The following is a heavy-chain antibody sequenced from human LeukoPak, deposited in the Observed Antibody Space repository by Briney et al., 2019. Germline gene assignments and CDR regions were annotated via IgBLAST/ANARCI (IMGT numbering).Heavy chain of an antibody. Sequence: GGSLRLSCAESGYTFSTYGMHWVRQAPGKGLEWVSAISGSGDSTYYADSVKGRFTISRDNSKNTLYLQMNSLRAEDTAVYYCAKGFNPRGYSGYDFSNYYYYMDVWGKGTTVTVSS. CDR3: AKGFNPRGYSGYDFSNYYYYMDV. CDR2: ISGSGDST. V-gene: IGHV3-23*01. CDR1: GYTFSTYG. D-gene: IGHD5-12*01. J-gene: IGHJ6*03.